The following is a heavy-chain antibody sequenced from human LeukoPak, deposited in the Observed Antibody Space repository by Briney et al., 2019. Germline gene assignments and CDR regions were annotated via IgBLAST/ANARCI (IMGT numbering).Heavy chain of an antibody. J-gene: IGHJ2*01. V-gene: IGHV3-7*01. D-gene: IGHD6-19*01. CDR3: ARIKYSSGWYVRWYFDL. Sequence: GGSLRLSCAASGFTFSSYWMSWVRQAPGKGLEWVANIKQDGSEKYYVDSVKGRFTISRDNAKNSLYLQMNSLRAEDTAVYYCARIKYSSGWYVRWYFDLWGRGTLVTVSS. CDR1: GFTFSSYW. CDR2: IKQDGSEK.